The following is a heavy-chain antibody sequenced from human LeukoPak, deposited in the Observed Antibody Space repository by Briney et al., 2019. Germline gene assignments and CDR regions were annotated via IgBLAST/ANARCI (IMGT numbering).Heavy chain of an antibody. CDR3: ARALYCSSTSCYWFSP. J-gene: IGHJ5*02. Sequence: SETLSLTCTVSGGSISSYYWSWIRQPPGKGLEWIGYIYYSGSTNYNPSLKSRVTISVDTSKNQFSLKLSSVTAADTAVYYCARALYCSSTSCYWFSPWGQGTLVTVSS. CDR1: GGSISSYY. V-gene: IGHV4-59*01. D-gene: IGHD2-2*01. CDR2: IYYSGST.